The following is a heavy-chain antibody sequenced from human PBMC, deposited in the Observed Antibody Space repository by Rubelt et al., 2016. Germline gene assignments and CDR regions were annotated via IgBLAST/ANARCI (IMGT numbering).Heavy chain of an antibody. CDR1: GYTFTSYG. CDR3: ARGARRYSMDPRNAFDI. V-gene: IGHV1-18*01. D-gene: IGHD4-11*01. CDR2: ISAYNGNT. Sequence: QVQLVQSGAEVKKPGASVKVSCKASGYTFTSYGISWVRQAPGQGLEWMGWISAYNGNTNYAQKLQGRVTVTPDTSTSKADTDRSRLRSDDTAVYYCARGARRYSMDPRNAFDIWGQGTMVTVSS. J-gene: IGHJ3*02.